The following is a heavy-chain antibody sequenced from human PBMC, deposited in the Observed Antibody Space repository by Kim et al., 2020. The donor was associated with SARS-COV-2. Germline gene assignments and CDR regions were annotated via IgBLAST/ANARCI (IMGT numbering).Heavy chain of an antibody. CDR3: ARAWAEGPVLRYFDWLLSSYYYFDY. CDR1: GFTFSSYG. J-gene: IGHJ4*02. D-gene: IGHD3-9*01. Sequence: GGSLRLSCAASGFTFSSYGMHWVRQAPGKGLEWVAVISYDGSNKYYADSVKGRFTISRDNSKNTLYLQMNSLRAEDTAVYYCARAWAEGPVLRYFDWLLSSYYYFDYWGQGTLVTVSS. CDR2: ISYDGSNK. V-gene: IGHV3-33*05.